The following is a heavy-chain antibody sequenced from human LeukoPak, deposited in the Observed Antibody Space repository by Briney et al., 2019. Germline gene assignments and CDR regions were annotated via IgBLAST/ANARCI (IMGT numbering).Heavy chain of an antibody. CDR3: GKERYGSSSVVDY. CDR1: GFTFSSNA. CDR2: ITGSGDST. Sequence: GGSLRLSCAASGFTFSSNATNWVRQAPGKGLEWVSGITGSGDSTYYADSVKGRFTISRDNSKNTVYLQMNSLRVEDTAVYHCGKERYGSSSVVDYWATEPWSPSPQ. J-gene: IGHJ4*01. D-gene: IGHD6-6*01. V-gene: IGHV3-23*01.